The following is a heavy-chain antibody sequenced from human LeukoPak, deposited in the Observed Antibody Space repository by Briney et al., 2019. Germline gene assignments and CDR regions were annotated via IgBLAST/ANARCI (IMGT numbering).Heavy chain of an antibody. J-gene: IGHJ4*02. CDR2: FDPEDGEK. D-gene: IGHD3-9*01. V-gene: IGHV1-24*01. CDR1: GYTLTELS. Sequence: ASVKVSCKVSGYTLTELSMHWVRQAPGKGLVWMGGFDPEDGEKIYAQKFQGRVTMTEDTSTDTAYMELSSLRSEDTAVYYCATDLIRELRYLDYWGQGTLVTVSS. CDR3: ATDLIRELRYLDY.